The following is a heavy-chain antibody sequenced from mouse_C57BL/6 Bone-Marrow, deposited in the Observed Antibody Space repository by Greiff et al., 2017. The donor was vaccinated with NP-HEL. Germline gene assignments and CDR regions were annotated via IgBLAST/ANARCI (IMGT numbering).Heavy chain of an antibody. CDR1: GFTFSDYG. J-gene: IGHJ3*01. CDR2: ISNLAYSI. V-gene: IGHV5-15*01. Sequence: EVQGVESGGGLVQPGGSLKLSCAASGFTFSDYGMAWVRQSPRKGPEWVAFISNLAYSIYYADTVTGRFTTSRENAKNTLYLEMSSLRSEDTAMYYCARGGGYDGRTWFAYWGQGTLVTVSA. CDR3: ARGGGYDGRTWFAY. D-gene: IGHD2-2*01.